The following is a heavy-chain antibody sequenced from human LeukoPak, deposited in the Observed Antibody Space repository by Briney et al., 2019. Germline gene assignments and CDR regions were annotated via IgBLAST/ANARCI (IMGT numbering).Heavy chain of an antibody. Sequence: PGRSLRLSCAASGFTFSSYGMHWVRQAPGKELEWVAVISYDGSNKYYADSVKGRFTISRDNSKNTLYLQMNSLGAEDTAVYYCAKVAGIRTTAFDSWGQGTLVTVSS. CDR3: AKVAGIRTTAFDS. J-gene: IGHJ4*02. D-gene: IGHD1-14*01. V-gene: IGHV3-30*18. CDR1: GFTFSSYG. CDR2: ISYDGSNK.